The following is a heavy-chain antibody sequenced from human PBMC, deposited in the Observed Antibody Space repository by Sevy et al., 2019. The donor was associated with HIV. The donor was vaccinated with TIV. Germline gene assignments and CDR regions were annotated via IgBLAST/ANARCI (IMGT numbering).Heavy chain of an antibody. J-gene: IGHJ5*02. D-gene: IGHD3-3*01. V-gene: IGHV4-39*01. CDR1: GGSISSSSYY. Sequence: SETLSLTCTVSGGSISSSSYYWGWIRQPPGKGLEWIGSIYYSGSTYYNPSLKSRVTISVDTSKNQFSLKLSSVTAADTAVYYCASPRAAPDFWSGYPQWWFDPWGQGTLVTVSS. CDR2: IYYSGST. CDR3: ASPRAAPDFWSGYPQWWFDP.